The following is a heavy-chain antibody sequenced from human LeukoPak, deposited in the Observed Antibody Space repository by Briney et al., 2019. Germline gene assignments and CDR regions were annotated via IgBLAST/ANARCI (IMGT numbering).Heavy chain of an antibody. CDR1: GGSISSGGYY. CDR2: IYHSGST. Sequence: PSQTLSLTCTVSGGSISSGGYYWSWIRQPPGKGLEWIGYIYHSGSTYYNPSLKSRVTISVDRSKNQFSLKLSSVTAADTAVYYCAVYSSSSGFDYWGQGTLVTVSS. CDR3: AVYSSSSGFDY. V-gene: IGHV4-30-2*02. J-gene: IGHJ4*02. D-gene: IGHD6-6*01.